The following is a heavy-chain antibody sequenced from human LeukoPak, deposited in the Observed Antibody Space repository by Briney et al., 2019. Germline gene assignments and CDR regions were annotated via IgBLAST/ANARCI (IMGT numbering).Heavy chain of an antibody. CDR2: ISYDGSNK. Sequence: GGSLRLSCAASGFTFSSYAMHWVRQAPGKGLEWVAVISYDGSNKYYADSVKGRFTISRDNSKNTLYLQMNSLRAEDTAVYYCARVAMAAAAPGMSDYWGQGTLVTVSS. V-gene: IGHV3-30-3*01. CDR3: ARVAMAAAAPGMSDY. CDR1: GFTFSSYA. J-gene: IGHJ4*02. D-gene: IGHD6-13*01.